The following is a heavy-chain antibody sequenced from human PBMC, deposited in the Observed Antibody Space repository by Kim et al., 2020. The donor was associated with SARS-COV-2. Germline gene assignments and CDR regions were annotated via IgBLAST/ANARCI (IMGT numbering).Heavy chain of an antibody. J-gene: IGHJ5*02. V-gene: IGHV3-74*01. CDR3: ARGSIAARLGRGDNWFDP. D-gene: IGHD6-6*01. Sequence: GRFTISRDRAKNTLYLQMNSLRAEDTAVYFCARGSIAARLGRGDNWFDPWGQGTLVTVSS.